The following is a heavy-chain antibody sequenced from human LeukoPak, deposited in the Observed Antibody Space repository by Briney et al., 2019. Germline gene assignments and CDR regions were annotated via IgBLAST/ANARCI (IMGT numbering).Heavy chain of an antibody. CDR3: AKGRAPMLREINLLGGYRTFDY. V-gene: IGHV3-30*02. D-gene: IGHD3-10*01. J-gene: IGHJ4*02. CDR1: GFTFSSYG. Sequence: PGGSLRLSCAASGFTFSSYGMHWVRQAPGKGLEWVAFIRFDGGNKYYADSVKGRFTISRDNSKNTLYLQMNSLRAEDTAVYYCAKGRAPMLREINLLGGYRTFDYWGQGTLVTVSS. CDR2: IRFDGGNK.